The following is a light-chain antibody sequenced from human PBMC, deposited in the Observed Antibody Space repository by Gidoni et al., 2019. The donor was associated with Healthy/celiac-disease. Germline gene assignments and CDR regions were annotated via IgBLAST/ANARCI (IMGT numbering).Light chain of an antibody. Sequence: DIQMTQSPSSLSASVGDRVTITCRASQSISSYVNWYQQKPGKAPKLLIYAASSLQSGVPSRLSGSGSGTDFTLTISSLQPEDCATYYCQQSYSTPCSCGQGTKLEIK. V-gene: IGKV1-39*01. CDR3: QQSYSTPCS. CDR2: AAS. J-gene: IGKJ2*04. CDR1: QSISSY.